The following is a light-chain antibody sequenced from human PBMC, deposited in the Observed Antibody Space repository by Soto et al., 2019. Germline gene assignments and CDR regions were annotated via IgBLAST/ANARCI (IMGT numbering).Light chain of an antibody. CDR1: QGISSS. CDR3: QQLNSYPLT. Sequence: DIQLTQSPSFLSASVGDRVTITCRASQGISSSLAWYQQKPGKAPKLLIYAASTLPSGVPSRFSGSGSGTEFTLTINRLQPEDFATYYCQQLNSYPLTFGPGTKVDIK. J-gene: IGKJ3*01. V-gene: IGKV1-9*01. CDR2: AAS.